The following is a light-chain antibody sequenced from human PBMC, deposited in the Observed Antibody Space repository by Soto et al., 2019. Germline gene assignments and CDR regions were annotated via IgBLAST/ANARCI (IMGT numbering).Light chain of an antibody. J-gene: IGKJ2*01. Sequence: EVVLTQSPATLSVSPGDRATLSCSASQSVSRNLAWYQQKPGQAPRLLIYGASTRATGVPARFSGSGSATEFTLSISSLQSEDVAVYYCQQYGDWPPGTFGQGTKLEI. CDR1: QSVSRN. V-gene: IGKV3-15*01. CDR3: QQYGDWPPGT. CDR2: GAS.